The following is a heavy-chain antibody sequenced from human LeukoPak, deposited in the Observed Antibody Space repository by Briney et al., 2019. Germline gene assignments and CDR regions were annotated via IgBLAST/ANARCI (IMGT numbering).Heavy chain of an antibody. CDR2: VRYDGTNK. Sequence: GGSLRLSCAASGFAASGFTFSTFGMHWVRQVPGEGLEWVAFVRYDGTNKYYADSVKGRFTISRDDSKNTLYLQMNSLGAEDTATYYCAKGYYFDILSGYSSLDSWGQGTLVTVSS. D-gene: IGHD3-9*01. CDR1: GFTFSTFG. V-gene: IGHV3-30*02. J-gene: IGHJ4*02. CDR3: AKGYYFDILSGYSSLDS.